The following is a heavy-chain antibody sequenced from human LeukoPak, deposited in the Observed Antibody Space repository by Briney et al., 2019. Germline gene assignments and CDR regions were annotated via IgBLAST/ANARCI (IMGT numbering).Heavy chain of an antibody. CDR2: IKQDGSEK. D-gene: IGHD1-26*01. J-gene: IGHJ4*02. V-gene: IGHV3-7*01. Sequence: GGSLRLSCAASGFTFSSYWMSWVRQAPGKGLEWVANIKQDGSEKYYVDSVKGRFTISRDNAKNSLYLQMNSLRAEDTAVYYCARRAVGANYYFDYWGQGTLVTVSS. CDR1: GFTFSSYW. CDR3: ARRAVGANYYFDY.